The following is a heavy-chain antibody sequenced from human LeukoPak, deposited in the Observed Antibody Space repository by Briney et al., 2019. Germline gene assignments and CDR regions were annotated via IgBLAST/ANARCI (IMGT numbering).Heavy chain of an antibody. D-gene: IGHD2-15*01. CDR1: GFTFSSYS. J-gene: IGHJ3*02. CDR3: AKDQGGYCSGGSCAILWAFDI. CDR2: IGTRRTSI. Sequence: GGSLRLSCAASGFTFSSYSMNWDRQTPGKWLEWVSSIGTRRTSIYYADSVKGRFISSRVKAKNALYLQMNSLRAEDTAVYYCAKDQGGYCSGGSCAILWAFDIWGRGIIDPVSS. V-gene: IGHV3-21*01.